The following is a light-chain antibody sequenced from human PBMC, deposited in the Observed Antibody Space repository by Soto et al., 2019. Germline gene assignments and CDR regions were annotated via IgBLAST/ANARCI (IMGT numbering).Light chain of an antibody. CDR3: HQYDSSPLT. Sequence: EIVLTQSPGTLSLSPGERATLSCGASQSVSSSYLAWYQQKPGQAPRLLIYGASTRATGIPDRFSGSGSGTDFTLTISRLEPEDFAVYYCHQYDSSPLTFVPGTKVDIK. CDR2: GAS. V-gene: IGKV3-20*01. CDR1: QSVSSSY. J-gene: IGKJ3*01.